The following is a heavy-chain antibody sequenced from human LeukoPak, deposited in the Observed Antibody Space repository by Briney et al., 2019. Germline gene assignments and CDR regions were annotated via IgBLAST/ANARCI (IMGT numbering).Heavy chain of an antibody. CDR3: ARDYRSSAGRSIDY. V-gene: IGHV3-7*01. Sequence: GGSLRLSCAASGFTFSIYWMSWVRQAPGKGLEWVASIKQDGSETFYVDSVKGRFSISRDNAQNSLYLQMNRLRAEDTALYYCARDYRSSAGRSIDYWGQGTLVTVSS. CDR2: IKQDGSET. CDR1: GFTFSIYW. D-gene: IGHD6-6*01. J-gene: IGHJ4*02.